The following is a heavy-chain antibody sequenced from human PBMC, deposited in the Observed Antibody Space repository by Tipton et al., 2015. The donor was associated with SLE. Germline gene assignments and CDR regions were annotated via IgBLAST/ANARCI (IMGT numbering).Heavy chain of an antibody. CDR2: ISSSGST. J-gene: IGHJ4*02. D-gene: IGHD3-10*01. CDR3: ARGFNGGFDF. CDR1: GASISSDTFY. V-gene: IGHV4-61*02. Sequence: TLSLTSTVSGASISSDTFYYSWIRQSAGKGLEWIGRISSSGSTNYNPSLKTRVSISLDTSKNQFSLRLTSVTTADTAVYYCARGFNGGFDFWGQGTLVTVSS.